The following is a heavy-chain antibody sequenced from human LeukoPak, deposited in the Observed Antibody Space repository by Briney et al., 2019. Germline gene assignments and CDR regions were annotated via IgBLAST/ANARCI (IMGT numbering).Heavy chain of an antibody. V-gene: IGHV5-51*01. CDR2: IYPGDSDT. Sequence: GESLKISCKGSGYSFTSYWIGWVRQMPGRGLEWMGIIYPGDSDTRYSPSFQGQVTISADKSISTAYLQWSSLKASDTAMYYCARQGRIDDFWSGVPPPSREGEDYMDVWGKGTTVTVSS. CDR1: GYSFTSYW. J-gene: IGHJ6*03. CDR3: ARQGRIDDFWSGVPPPSREGEDYMDV. D-gene: IGHD3-3*01.